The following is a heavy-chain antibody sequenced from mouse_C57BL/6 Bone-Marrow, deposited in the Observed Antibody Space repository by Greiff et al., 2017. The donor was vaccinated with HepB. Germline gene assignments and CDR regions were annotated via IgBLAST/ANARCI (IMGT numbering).Heavy chain of an antibody. V-gene: IGHV1-39*01. CDR3: ARAGLLRRPFAY. CDR1: GYSFTDYN. Sequence: VQLQQSGSELVKPGASVKISCKASGYSFTDYNMNWVKQSNGKSLEWIGVMNPNYGTTSYNQKFKGKATMTADQSSSTAYMQLNSLTSEDSAVYYCARAGLLRRPFAYWGQGTMVTVSA. J-gene: IGHJ3*01. CDR2: MNPNYGTT. D-gene: IGHD2-3*01.